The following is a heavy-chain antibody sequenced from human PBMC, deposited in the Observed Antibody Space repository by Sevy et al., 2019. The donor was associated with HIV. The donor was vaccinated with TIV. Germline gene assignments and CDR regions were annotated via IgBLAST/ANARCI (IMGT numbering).Heavy chain of an antibody. J-gene: IGHJ3*02. V-gene: IGHV3-23*01. Sequence: GGSLRLSCVASGFTFSAYAMTWVRQAPGKGLEWVSTISGGGHNTYYANSVKGRFTISRDNSKNTLYLQMNSLRAEDTAVYYCAKVLMTDVFAFDIWGQGTMVTVSS. CDR2: ISGGGHNT. CDR3: AKVLMTDVFAFDI. D-gene: IGHD2-21*02. CDR1: GFTFSAYA.